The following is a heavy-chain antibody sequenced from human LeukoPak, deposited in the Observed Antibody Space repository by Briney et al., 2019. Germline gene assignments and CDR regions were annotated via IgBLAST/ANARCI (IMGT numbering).Heavy chain of an antibody. D-gene: IGHD6-19*01. V-gene: IGHV3-23*01. CDR3: AKGYSSGWYPFDY. CDR1: GFTFSSYA. Sequence: GGSLRLSCAASGFTFSSYAMSWVRQAPGKGLEWVSAISASGGTTYYADSVKGRFTMSRDNSKNTLYLQMNSLRAEGTAVYYCAKGYSSGWYPFDYWGQGTLVTVSS. J-gene: IGHJ4*02. CDR2: ISASGGTT.